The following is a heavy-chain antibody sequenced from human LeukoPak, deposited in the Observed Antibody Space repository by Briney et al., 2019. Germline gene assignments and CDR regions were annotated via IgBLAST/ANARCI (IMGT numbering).Heavy chain of an antibody. J-gene: IGHJ4*02. D-gene: IGHD2-15*01. Sequence: GGSLRLSCAVSGFTLSDYGMHWVRQAPGKGLEWVAVIADNGNDKWYIDSVKSRFTISRDNSKNTVYLQMNSLRPEDTALYYCAGGLLGCRSGSCYPTDYWGQGTLVTVSS. CDR2: IADNGNDK. V-gene: IGHV3-30*03. CDR3: AGGLLGCRSGSCYPTDY. CDR1: GFTLSDYG.